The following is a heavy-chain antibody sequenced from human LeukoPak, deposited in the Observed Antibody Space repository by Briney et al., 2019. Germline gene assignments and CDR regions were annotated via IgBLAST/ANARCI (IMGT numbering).Heavy chain of an antibody. CDR2: INPRSGST. J-gene: IGHJ4*02. V-gene: IGHV1-46*01. Sequence: ASVKVSCKASGYTFINYFIHWVRQAPGQGLEWMGVINPRSGSTTNAQNFQGRVTMTWDTSTNTVNVELSSLRSDDSAVYYCTREGDGYKNFDFWGQGTQVTVSS. CDR3: TREGDGYKNFDF. D-gene: IGHD5-24*01. CDR1: GYTFINYF.